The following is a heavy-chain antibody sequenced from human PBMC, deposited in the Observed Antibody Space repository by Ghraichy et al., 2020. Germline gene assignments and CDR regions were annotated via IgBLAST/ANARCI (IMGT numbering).Heavy chain of an antibody. CDR2: IYHSGTT. V-gene: IGHV4-30-2*01. CDR1: NGSINSGSFS. D-gene: IGHD3-22*01. CDR3: ARAPYDDDGFYEDGFDI. J-gene: IGHJ3*02. Sequence: SQTLSLTCAVSNGSINSGSFSWSWIRQPPGKGLEWIGYIYHSGTTYYNPSLKSRVTISLDDSKNQFSLRLNSVTAADTAVYYCARAPYDDDGFYEDGFDIWGQGTMFTVSS.